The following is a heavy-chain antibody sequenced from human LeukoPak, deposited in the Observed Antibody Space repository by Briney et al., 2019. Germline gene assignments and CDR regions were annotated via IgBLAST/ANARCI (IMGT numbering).Heavy chain of an antibody. CDR3: ARRDGSGSYSLYYFDY. J-gene: IGHJ4*02. CDR1: GGSISSYY. CDR2: IYYSGST. Sequence: TPSETLSLTCTVSGGSISSYYWGWIRQPPGKGLEWIGYIYYSGSTNYNPSLKSRVTISVDTSKNQFSLKLSSVTAADTAVYYCARRDGSGSYSLYYFDYWGQGTLVTVSS. V-gene: IGHV4-59*08. D-gene: IGHD3-10*01.